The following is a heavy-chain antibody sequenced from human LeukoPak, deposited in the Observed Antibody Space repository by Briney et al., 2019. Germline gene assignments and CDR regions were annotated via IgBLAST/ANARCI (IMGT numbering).Heavy chain of an antibody. D-gene: IGHD6-6*01. Sequence: PGGSLRLSCAASGFTFSSYSMNWVRQAPGKGLEWVSSISSSSSYIYYADSVKGRFTISRDNAKNSLYLQMNSLRAEDTAVYYCARDIDSSSSRDYWGQGTLVTVSS. CDR3: ARDIDSSSSRDY. V-gene: IGHV3-21*01. J-gene: IGHJ4*02. CDR2: ISSSSSYI. CDR1: GFTFSSYS.